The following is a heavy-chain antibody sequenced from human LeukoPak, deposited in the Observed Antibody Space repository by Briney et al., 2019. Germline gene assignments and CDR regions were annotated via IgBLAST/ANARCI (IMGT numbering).Heavy chain of an antibody. CDR1: GGSISSYY. CDR2: IYYSGST. V-gene: IGHV4-59*01. D-gene: IGHD3-3*01. J-gene: IGHJ4*02. CDR3: ARSADFGSDYFDY. Sequence: SETLSLTCTVSGGSISSYYWSWIRQPPGKGLEWIGYIYYSGSTNYNPSLKSRVTISVDTSKNQFSLKLSSVTAADTAVYYCARSADFGSDYFDYWGQGTLVTVSS.